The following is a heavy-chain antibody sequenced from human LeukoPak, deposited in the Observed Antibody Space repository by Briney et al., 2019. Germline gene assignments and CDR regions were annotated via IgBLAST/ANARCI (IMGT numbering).Heavy chain of an antibody. CDR3: ARAVVATVDFDY. CDR1: GDSISDYY. J-gene: IGHJ4*02. D-gene: IGHD5-12*01. CDR2: ISNSGST. V-gene: IGHV4-59*01. Sequence: SETLSLTCTVSGDSISDYYWSWIRQPPGKGLEWVGYISNSGSTNYNPSLKSRVTISVLTSKKQFSLKLSSVTAADTAVYYCARAVVATVDFDYWGQGTLVTVSS.